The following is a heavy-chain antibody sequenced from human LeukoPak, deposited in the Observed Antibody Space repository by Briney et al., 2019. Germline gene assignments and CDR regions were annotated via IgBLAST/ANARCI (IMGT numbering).Heavy chain of an antibody. CDR3: ARVGGYYDSSGHT. D-gene: IGHD3-22*01. CDR2: ISSSSSTI. V-gene: IGHV3-48*01. Sequence: PGGSLRLSCAASGFTFSSYSMNWVRQAPGKGLEWVSYISSSSSTIYYADSVKGRFTISRDNAKNSLYLQMNSLRAEDTAVYYCARVGGYYDSSGHTWGEGTLVTVSS. CDR1: GFTFSSYS. J-gene: IGHJ4*02.